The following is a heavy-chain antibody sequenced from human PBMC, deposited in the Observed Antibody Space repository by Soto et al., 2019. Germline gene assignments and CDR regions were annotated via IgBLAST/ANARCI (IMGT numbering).Heavy chain of an antibody. J-gene: IGHJ6*02. CDR1: GYVFSTYW. CDR2: IYPGDSDT. D-gene: IGHD4-17*01. V-gene: IGHV5-51*01. Sequence: PGESLKISCEGSGYVFSTYWIGWVRKVPGRGLEWMGIIYPGDSDTRYSPSFEGQVTISADKSLSTAYLQWSSLKASDTAVYYCARLLKTTVPLDYGMDVWGQGTTVTVSS. CDR3: ARLLKTTVPLDYGMDV.